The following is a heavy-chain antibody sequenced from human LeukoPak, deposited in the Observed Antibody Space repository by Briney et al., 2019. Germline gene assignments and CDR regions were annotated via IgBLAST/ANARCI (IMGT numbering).Heavy chain of an antibody. CDR2: ISYDGRSD. J-gene: IGHJ4*02. CDR3: AKASVAYASNWWFPA. Sequence: GGSLRLSCAASGFTFSSFGMHWVRQASGKGLEWVAVISYDGRSDYYADSVKGRFTISRDSPKNTLYLQMNSLRIEDTAVYYCAKASVAYASNWWFPAWGQGTLVTVSS. CDR1: GFTFSSFG. D-gene: IGHD2-15*01. V-gene: IGHV3-30*18.